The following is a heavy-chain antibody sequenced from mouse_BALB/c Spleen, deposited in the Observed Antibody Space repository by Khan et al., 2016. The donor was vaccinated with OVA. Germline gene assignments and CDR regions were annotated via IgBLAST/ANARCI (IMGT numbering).Heavy chain of an antibody. CDR1: GYTFTDYA. Sequence: QVQLKESGAELVRPWVSVTISCKGSGYTFTDYAIYWVKQSYAKSQEWMGVIRTYYGDATYNQNFKGKATMTLDTSSNTAFMQLTRLTTEDSATYYCARGNGNSQFAYWGQGTMVTVAA. J-gene: IGHJ3*01. CDR2: IRTYYGDA. V-gene: IGHV1S137*01. D-gene: IGHD2-1*01. CDR3: ARGNGNSQFAY.